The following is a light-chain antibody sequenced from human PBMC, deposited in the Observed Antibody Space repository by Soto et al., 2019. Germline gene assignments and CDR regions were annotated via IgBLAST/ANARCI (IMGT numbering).Light chain of an antibody. J-gene: IGLJ3*02. Sequence: VLTQPPSASGTPGQRVAISCSGSTSNIGANHVNWYQQFPGTAPKLLIFATDRRPSGVPARFSGSKSGTSASLAISGLQSADEADYYCASWDESQSGFGLFGGGTKVTVL. CDR3: ASWDESQSGFGL. V-gene: IGLV1-44*01. CDR2: ATD. CDR1: TSNIGANH.